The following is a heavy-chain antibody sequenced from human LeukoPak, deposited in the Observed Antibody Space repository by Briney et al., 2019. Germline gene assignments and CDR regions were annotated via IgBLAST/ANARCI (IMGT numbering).Heavy chain of an antibody. Sequence: PSETLSLTCTVSGGSISSYYWSWIRQPPGKGLEWIGYIYYSGSTNYNPSLKSRVTISVDTSKNQFSLKLSSVTAADTAVYYCARERHNNWFDPWGQGTLVTVSS. D-gene: IGHD1-1*01. V-gene: IGHV4-59*01. J-gene: IGHJ5*02. CDR3: ARERHNNWFDP. CDR2: IYYSGST. CDR1: GGSISSYY.